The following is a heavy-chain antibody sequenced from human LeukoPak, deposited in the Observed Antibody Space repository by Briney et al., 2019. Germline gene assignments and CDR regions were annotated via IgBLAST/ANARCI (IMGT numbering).Heavy chain of an antibody. V-gene: IGHV3-23*01. Sequence: HPGGSLRLSCEASGFTFSTFAMIWVRQPPGKGLEWVSAISGSGGSTYYADSVKGRFTISRDNSKNTLYLQMNSLRAEDTAVYYCAKDFSLYSSGWYYFDYWGQGTLVTVSS. D-gene: IGHD6-19*01. CDR3: AKDFSLYSSGWYYFDY. J-gene: IGHJ4*02. CDR1: GFTFSTFA. CDR2: ISGSGGST.